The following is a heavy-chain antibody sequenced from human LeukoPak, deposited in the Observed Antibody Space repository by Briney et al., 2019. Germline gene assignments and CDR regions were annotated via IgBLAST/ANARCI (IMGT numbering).Heavy chain of an antibody. CDR2: ISYDGSNK. J-gene: IGHJ4*02. D-gene: IGHD5-18*01. V-gene: IGHV3-30*04. CDR1: GFTFSSYA. CDR3: ARGRGYSYGYAAIDY. Sequence: PGGSLRLSCAASGFTFSSYAMHWVRQAPGKGLEWVAVISYDGSNKYYADSVKGRFTISRDNSKNTLYLQMNSLRAEGTAVYYCARGRGYSYGYAAIDYWGQGTLVTVSS.